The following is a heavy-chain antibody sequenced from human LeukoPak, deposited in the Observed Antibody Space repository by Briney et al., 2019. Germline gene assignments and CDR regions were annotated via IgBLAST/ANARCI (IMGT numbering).Heavy chain of an antibody. J-gene: IGHJ4*02. V-gene: IGHV3-30*03. CDR1: GFTFSSYG. CDR3: ARDSGLGGFDY. D-gene: IGHD3-10*01. Sequence: GGSLRLSCAASGFTFSSYGMHWVRQAPGKGLEWVAVISYDGSNKYYADSVKGRFTISRDNSKNTLYLQMNSLRAEDTAVYYCARDSGLGGFDYWGQGTLVTVSS. CDR2: ISYDGSNK.